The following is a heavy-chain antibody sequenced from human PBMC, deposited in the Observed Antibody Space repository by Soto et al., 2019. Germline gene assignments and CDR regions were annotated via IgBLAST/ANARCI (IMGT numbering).Heavy chain of an antibody. Sequence: PGESLKISCAAPGFTFSSYAMSWVRQAPGKGLEWVSAISGSGGSTYYADSVKGRFTISRDNSKNTLYLQMNSLRAEDTAVYYCAKGIHYDILTGYYRGDAFDIWGQGTMVTVSS. CDR2: ISGSGGST. V-gene: IGHV3-23*01. CDR3: AKGIHYDILTGYYRGDAFDI. J-gene: IGHJ3*02. CDR1: GFTFSSYA. D-gene: IGHD3-9*01.